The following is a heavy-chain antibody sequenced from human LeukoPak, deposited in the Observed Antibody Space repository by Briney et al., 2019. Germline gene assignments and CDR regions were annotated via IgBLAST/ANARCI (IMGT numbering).Heavy chain of an antibody. Sequence: GGSLRLSCAASGFTFSSYWMTWVRQAPGKGLEWVANINQDGGEKYYVDSVKGRFTISRDNAKNSLYLQMRSLRAEDTAVYYCARSSSRVGATSVPSSPPGPNDYWGQGTLVTVSS. CDR3: ARSSSRVGATSVPSSPPGPNDY. CDR1: GFTFSSYW. V-gene: IGHV3-7*01. CDR2: INQDGGEK. J-gene: IGHJ4*02. D-gene: IGHD1-26*01.